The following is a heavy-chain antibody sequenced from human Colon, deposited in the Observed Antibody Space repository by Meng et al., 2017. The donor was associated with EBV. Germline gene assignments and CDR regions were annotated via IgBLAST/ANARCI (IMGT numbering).Heavy chain of an antibody. D-gene: IGHD5-24*01. CDR2: IYYSGRT. J-gene: IGHJ4*02. V-gene: IGHV4-31*03. Sequence: QVHWRKSGPGPVKPSQTLSLTCTVSGGSISSGGYYWSWIRQHPGKGLEWIGYIYYSGRTYYNPSLKSRVTISIDTSKNQFSLKLSSVTAADTAVYYCARGPSRWLQFSFDYWGQGTLVTVSS. CDR1: GGSISSGGYY. CDR3: ARGPSRWLQFSFDY.